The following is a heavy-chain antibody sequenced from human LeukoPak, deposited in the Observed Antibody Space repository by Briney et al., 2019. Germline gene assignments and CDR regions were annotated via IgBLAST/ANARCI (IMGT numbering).Heavy chain of an antibody. CDR2: IYSGGST. V-gene: IGHV3-66*01. CDR3: ARDRLKYCSSTSCYKGYYYYGMDV. J-gene: IGHJ6*02. CDR1: GFTVSSNY. Sequence: GGSLRLSCAASGFTVSSNYMSWVRQAPGKGLEWVSVIYSGGSTYYADSVKARFTISRDNSKNTLYLQMNSLRAEDTAVYYCARDRLKYCSSTSCYKGYYYYGMDVWGQGTTVTVSS. D-gene: IGHD2-2*02.